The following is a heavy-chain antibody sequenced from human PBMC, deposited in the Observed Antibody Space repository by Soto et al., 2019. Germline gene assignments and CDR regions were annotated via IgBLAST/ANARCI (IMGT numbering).Heavy chain of an antibody. CDR3: ARGGLGYCSGGSCYSAELSRYYYGMDV. J-gene: IGHJ6*02. CDR1: GGSISSGGYY. Sequence: QVQLQESGPGLVKPSQTLSLTCTVSGGSISSGGYYWSWIRQHPGKGLEWIGYIYYSGSTYYNPSLKSRVTISVDTSKNQCSVKLSSVTAADTAVYYCARGGLGYCSGGSCYSAELSRYYYGMDVWGQGTTVTVSS. D-gene: IGHD2-15*01. V-gene: IGHV4-31*03. CDR2: IYYSGST.